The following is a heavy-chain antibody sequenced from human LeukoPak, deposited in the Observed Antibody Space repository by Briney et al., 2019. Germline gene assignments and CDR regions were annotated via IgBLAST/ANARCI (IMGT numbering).Heavy chain of an antibody. CDR2: INPSGGST. V-gene: IGHV1-46*01. J-gene: IGHJ6*02. Sequence: ASVKVSCKASGYTFTRYYMHWVRQAPGQGLEWMGIINPSGGSTSYAQKFQGRVTMTRDTSTSTVYMELSSLRSEDTAVYYCARDTSGGSWRIYYYYGMDVWGQGTTVTVSS. D-gene: IGHD2-15*01. CDR3: ARDTSGGSWRIYYYYGMDV. CDR1: GYTFTRYY.